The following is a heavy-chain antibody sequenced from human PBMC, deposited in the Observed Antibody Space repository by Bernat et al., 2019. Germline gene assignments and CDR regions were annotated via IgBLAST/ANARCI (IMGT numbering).Heavy chain of an antibody. V-gene: IGHV3-30*18. CDR3: AKDIGWGHESSGYYNEGYFDY. CDR2: ISYDGSNK. CDR1: GFTFSSYG. Sequence: QVQLVESGGGVVQPGRSLRLSCAASGFTFSSYGMHWVRQAPGKGLEWVAVISYDGSNKYYADSVKGRFTISRDNSKNTLYLQMNSLRAEDTVVYYCAKDIGWGHESSGYYNEGYFDYWGQGTLVTVSS. J-gene: IGHJ4*02. D-gene: IGHD3-22*01.